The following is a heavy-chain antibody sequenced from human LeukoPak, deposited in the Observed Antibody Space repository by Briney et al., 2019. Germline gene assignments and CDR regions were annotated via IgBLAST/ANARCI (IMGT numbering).Heavy chain of an antibody. J-gene: IGHJ4*02. V-gene: IGHV3-21*06. Sequence: GGSLRLSCAASGFTFSSYSMNWVRQAPGKGLEWVSSISYGSTYIYYGDSVKGRFTISRDNAKNSLYLQMNGLRAEDTAVYYCASGSSSVFDYWGQGTLVTVSS. CDR3: ASGSSSVFDY. CDR2: ISYGSTYI. D-gene: IGHD3-10*01. CDR1: GFTFSSYS.